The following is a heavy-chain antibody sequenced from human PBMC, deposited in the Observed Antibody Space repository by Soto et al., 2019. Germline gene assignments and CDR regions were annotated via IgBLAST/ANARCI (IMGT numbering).Heavy chain of an antibody. D-gene: IGHD5-18*01. CDR1: GFTFRGYG. J-gene: IGHJ6*02. Sequence: GGSLRLSCAASGFTFRGYGMHWVRQAPGRGLEWVALITYDGSIKYYADSVRGRFTISRDNSKNTLYLQMNSLRAEDTAVYYCANSEYSRYKNIDVWGQGTTVTVSS. CDR2: ITYDGSIK. CDR3: ANSEYSRYKNIDV. V-gene: IGHV3-30*18.